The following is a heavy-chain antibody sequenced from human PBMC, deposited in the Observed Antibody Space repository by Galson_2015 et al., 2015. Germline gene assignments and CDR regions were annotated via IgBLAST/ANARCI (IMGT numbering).Heavy chain of an antibody. D-gene: IGHD2-15*01. Sequence: SETLSLTCTVSGGSVSSGSYYWSWIRQPPGKGLEWIGYIYYSGSTNYNPSLKSRVTISVDTSKNQFSLKLSSVTAADTAVYYCATWLLGRSKTLNYWGQGTLVTVSS. CDR2: IYYSGST. CDR3: ATWLLGRSKTLNY. J-gene: IGHJ4*02. CDR1: GGSVSSGSYY. V-gene: IGHV4-61*01.